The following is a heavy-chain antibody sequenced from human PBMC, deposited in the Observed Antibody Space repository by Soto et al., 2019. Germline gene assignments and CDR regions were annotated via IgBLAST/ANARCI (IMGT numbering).Heavy chain of an antibody. V-gene: IGHV3-30*18. D-gene: IGHD3-3*01. J-gene: IGHJ4*02. CDR3: AKGARFLEWLFEAVDY. CDR2: ISYDGSNK. CDR1: GFTFSSYG. Sequence: PGGSLRLSCAASGFTFSSYGMHWVRQAPGKGLEWVAVISYDGSNKYYADSVKGRFTISRDNSKNTLYLQMNSLRAEDTAVYYCAKGARFLEWLFEAVDYWGQGTLVTVSS.